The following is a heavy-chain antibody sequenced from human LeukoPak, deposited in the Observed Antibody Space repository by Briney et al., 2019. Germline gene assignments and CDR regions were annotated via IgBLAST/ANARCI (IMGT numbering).Heavy chain of an antibody. D-gene: IGHD3-22*01. J-gene: IGHJ4*02. Sequence: ALLKVSCKASVYTFTAYYMHWVRQAPGQRREWLGWINPNSGGTDSTTTFQGRATTTWDTSISTTYMHRSRLRSEPRAVYYLTRDRRVYYDSSGYSWWFFDYWGQGTLVTISS. CDR2: INPNSGGT. V-gene: IGHV1-2*02. CDR3: TRDRRVYYDSSGYSWWFFDY. CDR1: VYTFTAYY.